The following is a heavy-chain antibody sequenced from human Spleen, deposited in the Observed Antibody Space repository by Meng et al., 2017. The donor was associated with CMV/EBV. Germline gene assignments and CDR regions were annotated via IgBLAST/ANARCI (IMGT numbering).Heavy chain of an antibody. Sequence: GESLKISCAASGFTLSSYWMHWVRQAPGKGLEWVSYISDSGSIKHYADSVEGRFTVSRDNAKNSLYLQMNNLRVEDTAMYYCARTENSGWGQGTLVTV. J-gene: IGHJ4*02. CDR1: GFTLSSYW. CDR3: ARTENSG. V-gene: IGHV3-48*04. CDR2: ISDSGSIK. D-gene: IGHD6-19*01.